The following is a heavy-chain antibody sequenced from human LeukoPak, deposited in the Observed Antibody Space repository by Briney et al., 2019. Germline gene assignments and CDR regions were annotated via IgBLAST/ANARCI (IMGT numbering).Heavy chain of an antibody. V-gene: IGHV1-69*04. CDR2: IIPIFGIA. CDR3: ARGERSPDY. Sequence: SVKVSCKASRGTFSSYAFSWVRQAPGQGLEWMGRIIPIFGIANYAQKFQGRVTITADKSTSTAYMELSSLRSEDTAVYYCARGERSPDYWGQGTLLTVSS. D-gene: IGHD1-26*01. J-gene: IGHJ4*02. CDR1: RGTFSSYA.